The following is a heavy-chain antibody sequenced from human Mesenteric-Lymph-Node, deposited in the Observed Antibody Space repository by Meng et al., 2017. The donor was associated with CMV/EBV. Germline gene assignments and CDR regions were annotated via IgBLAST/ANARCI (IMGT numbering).Heavy chain of an antibody. CDR3: ATHINYDFWSGHYYYYGMDV. Sequence: ASVKVSCKVSGYTLTELSMHWVRQAPGKGLEWMGGFDPEDGETIYAQKFQGRVTMTEDTSTDTAYMELSSLRSEDTAVYYCATHINYDFWSGHYYYYGMDVWGQGTTGT. D-gene: IGHD3-3*01. CDR1: GYTLTELS. J-gene: IGHJ6*02. CDR2: FDPEDGET. V-gene: IGHV1-24*01.